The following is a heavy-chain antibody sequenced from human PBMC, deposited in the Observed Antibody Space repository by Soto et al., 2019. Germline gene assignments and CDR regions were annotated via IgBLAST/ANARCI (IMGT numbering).Heavy chain of an antibody. CDR2: IYWNEDK. Sequence: QITLEESGPTLVKPTQTLTLTCTFSAFSLSTNGVGVGWIRQPPGKPLEWLAVIYWNEDKRYSRSLKSTLSITKDTSKNQVVLTMTTMDPVDTATYYCVHTVMVHTITGGHYFDYWGPRILVTVSS. CDR3: VHTVMVHTITGGHYFDY. CDR1: AFSLSTNGVG. V-gene: IGHV2-5*01. D-gene: IGHD2-8*01. J-gene: IGHJ4*02.